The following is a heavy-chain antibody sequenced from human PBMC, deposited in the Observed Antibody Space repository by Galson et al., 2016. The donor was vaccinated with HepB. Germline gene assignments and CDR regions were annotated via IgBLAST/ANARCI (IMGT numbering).Heavy chain of an antibody. Sequence: SLRLSCAASGFAFGSYSLNWVRQAPGEGLEWVSSISSSPTKEFYADSVKGRFTISRDGAKNSVFLQMHSLRVEDTAIYYCARDPYGDHESFDFWGQGTLVTVAS. J-gene: IGHJ5*01. D-gene: IGHD4-17*01. V-gene: IGHV3-21*01. CDR1: GFAFGSYS. CDR3: ARDPYGDHESFDF. CDR2: ISSSPTKE.